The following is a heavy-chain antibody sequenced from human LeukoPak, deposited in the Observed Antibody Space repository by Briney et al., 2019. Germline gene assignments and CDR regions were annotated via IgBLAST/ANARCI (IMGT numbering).Heavy chain of an antibody. D-gene: IGHD6-13*01. CDR1: GGSISSSSYY. CDR2: IYYSGST. J-gene: IGHJ4*02. Sequence: PSETLSLTCTVSGGSISSSSYYWGWIRQPPGKGLEWIGSIYYSGSTYYNPSLKSRVTISVDTSKNQFSLKLSSVTAADTAVYYCACSWYNRNTPFDYWGQGTLVTVSS. V-gene: IGHV4-39*07. CDR3: ACSWYNRNTPFDY.